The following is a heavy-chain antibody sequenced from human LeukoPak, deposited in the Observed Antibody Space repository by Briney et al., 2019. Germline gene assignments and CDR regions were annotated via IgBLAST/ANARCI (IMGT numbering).Heavy chain of an antibody. J-gene: IGHJ6*03. CDR3: ARWGLGYCSSTSCYRGYYYYMDV. Sequence: SETLSLTCAVYGGSFSGYYWSWIRQPPGKGLEWMGEINHSGGTNYNPSLKSRVTISVDTSKNQFSLKLSSVTAADTAVYYCARWGLGYCSSTSCYRGYYYYMDVWGKGTTVTVSS. D-gene: IGHD2-2*02. V-gene: IGHV4-34*01. CDR2: INHSGGT. CDR1: GGSFSGYY.